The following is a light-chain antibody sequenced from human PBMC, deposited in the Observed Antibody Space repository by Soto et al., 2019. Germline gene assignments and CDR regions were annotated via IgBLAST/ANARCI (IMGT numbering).Light chain of an antibody. J-gene: IGKJ1*01. Sequence: IQMTQYPSSLAASVGDRVTISCRASQSIDNYLNWFQQKSRKAPKLLIYGASSLQSGVPSRFSGSGSGTDFTLTISSLQPEDFATYYCQQLNSYPQTFGQGTKVDIK. CDR3: QQLNSYPQT. CDR1: QSIDNY. CDR2: GAS. V-gene: IGKV1-39*01.